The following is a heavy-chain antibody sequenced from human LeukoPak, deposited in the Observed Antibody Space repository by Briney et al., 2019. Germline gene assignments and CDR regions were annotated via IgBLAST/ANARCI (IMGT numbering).Heavy chain of an antibody. CDR1: GGSISGSSYY. CDR2: IHKSGST. J-gene: IGHJ5*02. CDR3: ARLITAATGNWFDP. V-gene: IGHV4-39*01. D-gene: IGHD1-7*01. Sequence: PSETLSLTCTVSGGSISGSSYYWAWIRQPPGKGLEWIGSIHKSGSTYYTASLKSRVTISVDTSKNQFSLKLTSATATDTAVYYCARLITAATGNWFDPWGRGTLVTVSS.